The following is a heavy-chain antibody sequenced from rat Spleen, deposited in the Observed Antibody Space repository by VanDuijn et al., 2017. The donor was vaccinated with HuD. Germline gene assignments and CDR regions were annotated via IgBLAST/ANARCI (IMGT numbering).Heavy chain of an antibody. J-gene: IGHJ2*01. CDR1: GFTLSDYY. D-gene: IGHD1-10*01. V-gene: IGHV5-29*01. CDR2: ISNDGRSI. CDR3: ARNNYCFDY. Sequence: EVQLVESDGGLVQPGRSLKLSCAASGFTLSDYYMAWVRQAPTKGLEWVATISNDGRSIYYRDSVKGRFTISRNNAKSTLYLQMDSLRSEDTATYYCARNNYCFDYWGQGVMVTVSS.